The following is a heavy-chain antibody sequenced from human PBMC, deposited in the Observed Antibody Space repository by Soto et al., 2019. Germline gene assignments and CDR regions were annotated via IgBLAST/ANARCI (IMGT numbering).Heavy chain of an antibody. V-gene: IGHV3-23*01. CDR1: GFTFNTYG. CDR3: VKEDRGYGDYVGY. Sequence: EVHLLQSGGGLVQPGGSLRLSCAASGFTFNTYGMSWVRQAPGKGLEWVSTIGGSGTDTYYANSVMGRFTISRDNSQDTLDLRMTSMRAEDTAVYYCVKEDRGYGDYVGYWGQGTLVIVSS. D-gene: IGHD4-17*01. CDR2: IGGSGTDT. J-gene: IGHJ4*02.